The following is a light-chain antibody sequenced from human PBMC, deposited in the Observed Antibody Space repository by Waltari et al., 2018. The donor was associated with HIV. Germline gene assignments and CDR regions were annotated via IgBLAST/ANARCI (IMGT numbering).Light chain of an antibody. CDR2: EVT. V-gene: IGLV2-23*02. CDR1: SSDVGNYNL. J-gene: IGLJ1*01. Sequence: HSALTQPASVSGSPGQSITISCTGTSSDVGNYNLVSWYQQHPGKAPKLIIYEVTKRPSGISNRCSGSKSGNTASLTISGLQAEDEADYYCCSYAGSPYVLGSGTKVTVL. CDR3: CSYAGSPYV.